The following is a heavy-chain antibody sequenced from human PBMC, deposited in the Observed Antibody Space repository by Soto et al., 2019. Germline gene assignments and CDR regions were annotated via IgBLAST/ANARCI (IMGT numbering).Heavy chain of an antibody. D-gene: IGHD3-22*01. J-gene: IGHJ4*02. CDR1: GFTFSSYS. CDR3: AIGWEDYYDSSGYYYHPFDY. CDR2: ISSSSSTI. Sequence: EVQLVESGGGLVQPGGSLRLSCAASGFTFSSYSMNWVRQAPGKGLEWVSYISSSSSTIYYADSVKGRFTISRDNAKISLYLQMNSLRDEDTAVYYCAIGWEDYYDSSGYYYHPFDYWGQGTLVTVSS. V-gene: IGHV3-48*02.